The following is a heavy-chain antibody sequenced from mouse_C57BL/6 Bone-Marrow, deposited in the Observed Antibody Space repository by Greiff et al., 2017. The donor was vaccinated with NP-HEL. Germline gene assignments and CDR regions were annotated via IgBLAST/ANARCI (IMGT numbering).Heavy chain of an antibody. CDR2: INPNNGGT. Sequence: EVQLQQSGPELVKPGASVKISCKASGYTFTDYYMNWVKQSHGKSLEWIGDINPNNGGTSYNQKFKGKATLTVDKSSSTAYMELRSLTSEDSAVYYCARGAWLLSWFAYWGQGTLVTVSA. CDR3: ARGAWLLSWFAY. J-gene: IGHJ3*01. V-gene: IGHV1-26*01. CDR1: GYTFTDYY. D-gene: IGHD2-3*01.